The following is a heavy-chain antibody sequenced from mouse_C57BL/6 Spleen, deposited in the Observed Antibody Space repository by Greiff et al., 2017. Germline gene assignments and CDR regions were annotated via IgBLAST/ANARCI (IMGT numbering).Heavy chain of an antibody. D-gene: IGHD4-1*01. CDR2: ISDGGSYT. V-gene: IGHV5-4*01. Sequence: EVKLVESGGGLVKPGGSLKLSCAASGFTFSSYAMSWVRQTPEKRLEWVATISDGGSYTYYPDNVKGRCTISRDNAKNNLYLQMSHLKSEDTAMYYCARDRGETGYWYFDVWGTGTTVTVSS. CDR1: GFTFSSYA. CDR3: ARDRGETGYWYFDV. J-gene: IGHJ1*03.